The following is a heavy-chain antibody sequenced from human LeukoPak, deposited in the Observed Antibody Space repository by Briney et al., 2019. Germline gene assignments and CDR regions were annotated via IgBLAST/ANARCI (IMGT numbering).Heavy chain of an antibody. CDR1: GFSVTSNY. D-gene: IGHD5-12*01. V-gene: IGHV3-7*01. J-gene: IGHJ4*02. CDR3: ARVSGYDWVGLKGDY. Sequence: PGGSLTLSCAASGFSVTSNYMSWVRQAPGKGLEWVANIKQDGSEKYYVDSVKGRFTISRDNAKNSLYLQMNSLRAEDTAVYYCARVSGYDWVGLKGDYWGQGTLVTVSS. CDR2: IKQDGSEK.